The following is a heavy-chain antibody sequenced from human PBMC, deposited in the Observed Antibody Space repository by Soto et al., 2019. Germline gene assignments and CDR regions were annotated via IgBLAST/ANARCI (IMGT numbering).Heavy chain of an antibody. D-gene: IGHD6-6*01. CDR2: IYYSGST. V-gene: IGHV4-30-4*01. CDR3: DNENSSYNWFDP. Sequence: PSETLSLTCTGSGVSISSGDYYWSWFRQPPGKGLEWIGYIYYSGSTYYNPSLKSRVSISVETSKKQFSLQLSSVTAAETAVYYCDNENSSYNWFDPWGQGTLVTVS. CDR1: GVSISSGDYY. J-gene: IGHJ5*02.